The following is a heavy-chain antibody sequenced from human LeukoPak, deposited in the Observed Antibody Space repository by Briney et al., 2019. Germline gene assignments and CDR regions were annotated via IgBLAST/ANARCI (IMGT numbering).Heavy chain of an antibody. J-gene: IGHJ4*02. CDR2: IYPADSDT. D-gene: IGHD6-6*01. CDR1: GYSFTTYW. Sequence: GESLKISCQGSGYSFTTYWIGWVRQMPGKGLEWMGIIYPADSDTRYSPSLQGQVTISADKSISTAYLQWSSLRASDSAMYYCARQTEYSSSFDYWGQGTLVTVSS. V-gene: IGHV5-51*01. CDR3: ARQTEYSSSFDY.